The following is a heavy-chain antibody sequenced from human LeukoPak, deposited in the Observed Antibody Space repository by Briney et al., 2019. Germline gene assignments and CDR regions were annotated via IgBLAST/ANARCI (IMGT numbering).Heavy chain of an antibody. CDR2: IIPIFGTA. CDR1: GGTFSSYA. Sequence: SVKVSCKASGGTFSSYAISWVRQAPGQGLEWMGGIIPIFGTANYAQKFQGRVTITTDESTSTAYMELSSLRSEDTAVYYCAGGGQVVPAARGYFDYWGQGTLVTVSS. D-gene: IGHD2-2*01. V-gene: IGHV1-69*05. J-gene: IGHJ4*02. CDR3: AGGGQVVPAARGYFDY.